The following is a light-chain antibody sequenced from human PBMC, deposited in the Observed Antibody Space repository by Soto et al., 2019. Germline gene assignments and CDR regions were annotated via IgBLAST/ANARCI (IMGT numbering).Light chain of an antibody. J-gene: IGKJ1*01. V-gene: IGKV4-1*01. CDR3: QQYDGAWT. CDR1: QSLLYGSTNKNY. CDR2: WAS. Sequence: IVMTQSPDSLAVSVGERATINCKSSQSLLYGSTNKNYLAWYQQKPGQPPNLLIYWASTRESGVPDRFSGSGSGTDFTLTISSIQAEDVAVYYCQQYDGAWTFGQGTKVEIK.